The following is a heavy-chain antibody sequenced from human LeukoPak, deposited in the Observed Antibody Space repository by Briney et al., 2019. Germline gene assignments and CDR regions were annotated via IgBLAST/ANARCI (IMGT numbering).Heavy chain of an antibody. CDR1: GFTFSSYG. D-gene: IGHD2-2*01. CDR3: ARGTLPAAIGYYYYGMDV. CDR2: IWYDGSYK. V-gene: IGHV3-33*01. Sequence: GRSLRLSCAASGFTFSSYGMHWVRQAPGKGLEWVAVIWYDGSYKYYADSVKGRFTISRDNSKNTLYLQMNSLRAEDTAVYYCARGTLPAAIGYYYYGMDVWGKGTTVTVSS. J-gene: IGHJ6*04.